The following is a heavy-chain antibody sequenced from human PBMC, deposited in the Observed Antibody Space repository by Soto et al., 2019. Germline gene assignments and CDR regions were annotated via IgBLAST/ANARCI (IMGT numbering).Heavy chain of an antibody. CDR1: GYTFTSYG. Sequence: ASVKVSCKASGYTFTSYGISWVRQAPGQGLEWMGWISAYNGNTNYAQKLQGRVTMTADTSTSTAYMELRSLRSDDTAVYYCARSRDCSGGSCYGYWGQGTLVTVSS. CDR2: ISAYNGNT. J-gene: IGHJ4*02. V-gene: IGHV1-18*01. D-gene: IGHD2-15*01. CDR3: ARSRDCSGGSCYGY.